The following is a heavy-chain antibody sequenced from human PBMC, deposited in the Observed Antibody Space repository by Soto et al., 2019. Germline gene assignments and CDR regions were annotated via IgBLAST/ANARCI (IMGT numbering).Heavy chain of an antibody. CDR1: GGSISSGGYS. CDR2: IYRSGST. D-gene: IGHD3-22*01. J-gene: IGHJ5*02. V-gene: IGHV4-30-2*01. CDR3: ARVEVYYDSSGQQRPDWFDP. Sequence: PSETLSLTCAVSGGSISSGGYSWSWIRQPPGKGLEWIGYIYRSGSTYYNPSLKSRVTISVDRSKNQFSLKLSSVTAADTAVYYCARVEVYYDSSGQQRPDWFDPWGQGTLVTVSS.